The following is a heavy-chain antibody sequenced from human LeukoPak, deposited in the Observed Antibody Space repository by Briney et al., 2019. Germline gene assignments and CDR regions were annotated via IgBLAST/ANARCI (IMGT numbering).Heavy chain of an antibody. CDR3: ANSSGESDAFDI. V-gene: IGHV3-23*01. J-gene: IGHJ3*02. CDR1: GFTFSSYA. Sequence: GGSLRLSCAASGFTFSSYAMSWVRQAPGKGLEWVSAISGSGGSTYYADSVKGRFTISRDNPKNTLYLQMNSLRAEDTAVYYCANSSGESDAFDIWGQGTMVTVSS. CDR2: ISGSGGST. D-gene: IGHD7-27*01.